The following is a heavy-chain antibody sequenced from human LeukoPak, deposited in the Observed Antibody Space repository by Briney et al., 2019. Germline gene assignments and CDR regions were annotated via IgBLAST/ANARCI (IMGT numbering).Heavy chain of an antibody. Sequence: GGSLRLSCAASGFTFSNYEMNWVRQAPGKGLEWVSYISSSGSTIYYADSVKGRFTISRDNSKNTLYLQMNSLRAEDTAVYYCAKPTGVNTVTAPFEYWGQGTLGTVSS. CDR1: GFTFSNYE. D-gene: IGHD4-17*01. CDR2: ISSSGSTI. V-gene: IGHV3-48*03. CDR3: AKPTGVNTVTAPFEY. J-gene: IGHJ4*02.